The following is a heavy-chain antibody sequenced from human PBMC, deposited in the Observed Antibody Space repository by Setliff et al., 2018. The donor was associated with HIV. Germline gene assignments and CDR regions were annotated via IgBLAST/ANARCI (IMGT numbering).Heavy chain of an antibody. CDR1: GSSFSSGIYY. CDR2: ISYSGST. J-gene: IGHJ4*02. Sequence: PSETLSLTCNVSGSSFSSGIYYWTWSRQQPGKGLEWIGYISYSGSTYYNPSLKSRLTMSIDTSKSHFSLNLNSVTAADTAVYYCARGTTSITLDYWSQGTLVTVSS. D-gene: IGHD1-1*01. CDR3: ARGTTSITLDY. V-gene: IGHV4-31*03.